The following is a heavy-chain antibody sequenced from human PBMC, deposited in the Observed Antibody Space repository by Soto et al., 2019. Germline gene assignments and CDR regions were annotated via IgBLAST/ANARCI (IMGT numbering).Heavy chain of an antibody. D-gene: IGHD2-8*01. CDR1: GYTFTGYY. V-gene: IGHV1-2*02. CDR3: ARESMDRDDAFDI. J-gene: IGHJ3*02. CDR2: INPKTGGT. Sequence: ASVKVSCKASGYTFTGYYMHWVGQAPGHGLEWMGWINPKTGGTNYAQKFQGRVTMTRDTSISTAYMDLSRLRSDDTAVYYCARESMDRDDAFDIWGQGTMVTVSS.